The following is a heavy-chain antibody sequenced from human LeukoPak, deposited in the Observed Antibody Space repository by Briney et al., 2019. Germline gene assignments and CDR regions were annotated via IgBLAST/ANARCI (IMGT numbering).Heavy chain of an antibody. CDR3: ARASIVVVTAILSFDY. Sequence: GRSLRLPCAASGFTFSSYAMHWVRQAPGKGLEWVAVISYDGSNKYYADSVKGRFTISRDNSKNTLYLQMNSLRAEDTAVYYCARASIVVVTAILSFDYWGQGTLVTVSS. V-gene: IGHV3-30-3*01. J-gene: IGHJ4*02. D-gene: IGHD2-21*02. CDR1: GFTFSSYA. CDR2: ISYDGSNK.